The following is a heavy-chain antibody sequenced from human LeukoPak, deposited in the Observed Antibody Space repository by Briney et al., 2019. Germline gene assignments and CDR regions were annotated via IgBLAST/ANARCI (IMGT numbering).Heavy chain of an antibody. CDR1: GGSISSSSYY. D-gene: IGHD4-11*01. CDR2: IYYSGST. J-gene: IGHJ6*02. Sequence: SETLSLTCTVSGGSISSSSYYWGWIRRPPGKGLEWIGSIYYSGSTYYNPSLKSRVTISVDTSKNQFSLKLSSVTAADTAVYYCARRVTTHYYYGMDVWGQGTTVTVSS. CDR3: ARRVTTHYYYGMDV. V-gene: IGHV4-39*01.